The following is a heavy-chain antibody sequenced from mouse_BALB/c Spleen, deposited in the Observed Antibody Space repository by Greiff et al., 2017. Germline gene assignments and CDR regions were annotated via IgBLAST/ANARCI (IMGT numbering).Heavy chain of an antibody. CDR3: ARDNGGAWFAY. Sequence: EVKLMESGGGLVQPGGSLRLSCATSGFTFTDYYMSWVRQPPGKALEWLGFIRNKANGYTTEYSASVKGRFTISRDNSQSILYLQMNTLRAEDSATYYCARDNGGAWFAYWGQGTLVTVSA. CDR2: IRNKANGYTT. J-gene: IGHJ3*01. V-gene: IGHV7-3*02. CDR1: GFTFTDYY.